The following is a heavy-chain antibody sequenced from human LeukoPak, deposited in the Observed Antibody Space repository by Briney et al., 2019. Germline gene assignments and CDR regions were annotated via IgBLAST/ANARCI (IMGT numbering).Heavy chain of an antibody. J-gene: IGHJ4*02. D-gene: IGHD3-22*01. Sequence: ASVKVSCKASGYTFTSYGISWVRQAPGQGLEWMGWISAYNGNTNYAQKLQGRVTMTTDTSTSTAYMELRSLRSEDTAVYYCARVRMDTFYSETSGSDYWGQGTLVTVSS. CDR3: ARVRMDTFYSETSGSDY. V-gene: IGHV1-18*01. CDR2: ISAYNGNT. CDR1: GYTFTSYG.